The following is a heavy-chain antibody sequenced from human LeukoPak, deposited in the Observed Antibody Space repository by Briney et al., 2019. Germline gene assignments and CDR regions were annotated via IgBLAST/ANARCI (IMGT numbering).Heavy chain of an antibody. V-gene: IGHV1-46*01. CDR3: ARDGCSSTSCRKFDP. J-gene: IGHJ5*02. D-gene: IGHD2-2*01. Sequence: ASVKVSCKASGHPFTSYYMHWVRQAPGQGLEWMGIINPSGGSTSYAQKFQGRVTMTRDTSTSTVYMELSSLRSEDTAVYYCARDGCSSTSCRKFDPWGQGTLVTVSS. CDR2: INPSGGST. CDR1: GHPFTSYY.